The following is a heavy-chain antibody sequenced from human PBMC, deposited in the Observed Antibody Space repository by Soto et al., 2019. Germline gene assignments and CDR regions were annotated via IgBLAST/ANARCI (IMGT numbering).Heavy chain of an antibody. J-gene: IGHJ6*02. CDR1: GGSFSSYA. CDR3: ARSQGSSTSLEIYYYYYYGMDV. D-gene: IGHD2-2*01. V-gene: IGHV1-69*01. CDR2: IIPISETT. Sequence: QVQLVQSGAEVKKPGSSVKVSCKASGGSFSSYAISWVRQAPGQGLEWMGGIIPISETTNYAQKFQGRVTITADESKSTAYMELSSLSSDDTAVYYCARSQGSSTSLEIYYYYYYGMDVWGQGTTVTVSS.